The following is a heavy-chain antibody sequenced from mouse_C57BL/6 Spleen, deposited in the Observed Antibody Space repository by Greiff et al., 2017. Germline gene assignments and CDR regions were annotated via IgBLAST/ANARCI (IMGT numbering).Heavy chain of an antibody. Sequence: EVQLQESGGGLVQPGGSMKLSCVASGFTFSNYWMNWVRQSPEKGLEWVAQIRLKSDNYATHYAESVKGRFTISRYDSKSSVYLQMNNLKAEDTGIYYCTGLLWIDYWGQGTTLTVSS. CDR3: TGLLWIDY. V-gene: IGHV6-3*01. CDR1: GFTFSNYW. CDR2: IRLKSDNYAT. D-gene: IGHD2-10*01. J-gene: IGHJ2*01.